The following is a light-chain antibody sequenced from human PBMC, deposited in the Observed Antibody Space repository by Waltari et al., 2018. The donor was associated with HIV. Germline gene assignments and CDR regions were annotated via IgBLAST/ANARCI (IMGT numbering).Light chain of an antibody. CDR1: SSKIGAGYD. J-gene: IGLJ2*01. CDR3: QSYPASLTVSLI. V-gene: IGLV1-40*01. Sequence: QSVLTQPPSVSGAPGQRVTISCTGNSSKIGAGYDVHWYQQLPGKAPKLLISDNTNRPSGVPDRFSGSKSGTSASLAITGLRAEDEADYYCQSYPASLTVSLIFGGGTRLTVL. CDR2: DNT.